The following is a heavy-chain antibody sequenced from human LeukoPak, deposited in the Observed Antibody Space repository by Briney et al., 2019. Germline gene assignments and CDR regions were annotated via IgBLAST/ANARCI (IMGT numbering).Heavy chain of an antibody. V-gene: IGHV1-46*01. D-gene: IGHD1-26*01. Sequence: GASVKVSCKASGYTFTSYDINWVRQATGQGLEWMGIINPSGGTTSYAQKFQGRVTMTRDTSTSTVYMELSSLRSEDTAVYYCARAYTGSSPWDYWGQGTLVTVSS. CDR1: GYTFTSYD. J-gene: IGHJ4*02. CDR3: ARAYTGSSPWDY. CDR2: INPSGGTT.